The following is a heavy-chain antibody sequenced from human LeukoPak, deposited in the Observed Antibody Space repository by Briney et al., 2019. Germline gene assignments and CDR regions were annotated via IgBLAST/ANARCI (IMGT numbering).Heavy chain of an antibody. CDR2: IYSGGST. V-gene: IGHV3-53*01. Sequence: PGGSLRLSCAASGFTVSSNYMSWVRQAPGKGLEWVSVIYSGGSTYYADSVKGRFTISRGNSKNTLYLQMNSLRAEDTAVYYCARVNTGYSSGWYDYWGQGTLVTVSS. J-gene: IGHJ4*02. CDR3: ARVNTGYSSGWYDY. D-gene: IGHD6-19*01. CDR1: GFTVSSNY.